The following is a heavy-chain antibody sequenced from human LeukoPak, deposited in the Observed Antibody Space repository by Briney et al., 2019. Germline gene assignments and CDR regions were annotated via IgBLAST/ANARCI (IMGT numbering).Heavy chain of an antibody. CDR2: ISWNSGSI. V-gene: IGHV3-9*03. Sequence: PGRSLRLSCAASGFTFDDYAMHWVRQAPGKGLEWVSGISWNSGSIGYADSVKGRFTISRDNAKNSLYLQMNSLRAEDMALYYCAKEGSPYYDILTGYSYRYFDYWGQGTLVTVSS. CDR1: GFTFDDYA. CDR3: AKEGSPYYDILTGYSYRYFDY. D-gene: IGHD3-9*01. J-gene: IGHJ4*02.